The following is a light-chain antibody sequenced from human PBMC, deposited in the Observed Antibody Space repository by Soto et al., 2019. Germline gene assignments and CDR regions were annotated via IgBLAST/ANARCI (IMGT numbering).Light chain of an antibody. J-gene: IGLJ3*02. CDR3: CSYAGIWV. CDR2: DVS. Sequence: QSALTQPASVSGSPGQSITISCTGTSSDVGGYNYVSWYQQHPGKAPKLMIYDVSKRPSGVPDRFSGSKSGNTASLTISGLQAEDEADYYCCSYAGIWVFGGGTKLTVL. CDR1: SSDVGGYNY. V-gene: IGLV2-11*01.